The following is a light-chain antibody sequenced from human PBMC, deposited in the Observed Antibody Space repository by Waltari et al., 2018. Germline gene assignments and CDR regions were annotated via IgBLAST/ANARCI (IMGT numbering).Light chain of an antibody. Sequence: SYELTQPPSVSVSPGQTASITCSGDKLGDKYACWYQQKPGQSPVLVVYQDTKRPTGTPERFSGSKSGNTATLNISGTQTMDEDDYYCQKWDSVPHVIFGGGTKLTV. CDR2: QDT. CDR3: QKWDSVPHVI. V-gene: IGLV3-1*01. J-gene: IGLJ2*01. CDR1: KLGDKY.